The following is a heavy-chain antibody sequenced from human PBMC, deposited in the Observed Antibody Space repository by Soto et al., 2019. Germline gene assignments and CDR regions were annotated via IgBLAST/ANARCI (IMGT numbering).Heavy chain of an antibody. CDR3: AGRVFP. D-gene: IGHD2-8*01. J-gene: IGHJ5*02. V-gene: IGHV4-31*03. Sequence: QVQLQESGPGLVEPSQTLSLTCTVSGGSISSGGYYWNWIRQHPGKGLEWIGSFYYSGSTYYNPSLKRRVTIAVDTSKNQFSLKLSSVTAADTAVYSCAGRVFPWGQGTLVTVSS. CDR1: GGSISSGGYY. CDR2: FYYSGST.